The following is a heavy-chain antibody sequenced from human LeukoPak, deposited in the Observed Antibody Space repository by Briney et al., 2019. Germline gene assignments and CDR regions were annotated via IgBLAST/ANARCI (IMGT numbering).Heavy chain of an antibody. J-gene: IGHJ3*02. CDR2: ISTSSSYI. CDR3: ARDPEDYYDSSGYYDGFDM. CDR1: GFTLSSYS. D-gene: IGHD3-22*01. V-gene: IGHV3-21*01. Sequence: PGGSLRLSCAASGFTLSSYSMHWVRQAPGKGLEWVSSISTSSSYIYYADSVKGRFTISRDNAKNSLFLQMNSLRAEDTAVYYCARDPEDYYDSSGYYDGFDMWGQGTMVTVSS.